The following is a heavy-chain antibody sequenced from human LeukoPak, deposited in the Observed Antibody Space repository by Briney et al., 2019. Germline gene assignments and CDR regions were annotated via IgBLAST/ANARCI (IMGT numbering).Heavy chain of an antibody. D-gene: IGHD1-26*01. CDR3: ARNSGSYFLASAVDI. Sequence: SETLSLTRTVSGGSISSGSYYWSWIRQPAGKGLEWIRRIYTSGCTNYHPFLKSRVTISVDTSKSQFSLKLSSVTAADTAVYYCARNSGSYFLASAVDIWGQGTMVTVSS. J-gene: IGHJ3*02. V-gene: IGHV4-61*02. CDR2: IYTSGCT. CDR1: GGSISSGSYY.